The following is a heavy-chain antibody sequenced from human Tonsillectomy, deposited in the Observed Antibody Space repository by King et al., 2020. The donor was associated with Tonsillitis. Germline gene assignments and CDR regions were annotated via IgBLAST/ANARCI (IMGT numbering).Heavy chain of an antibody. CDR1: GGTFSSFA. D-gene: IGHD6-13*01. Sequence: QLVQSGAELKKPGSSVKVSCKASGGTFSSFAFSWVRQAPGQGLEWMGRIIPILAKANYAQKFQGRVTITADKSTSTAYMELSSLRSEDTAVYYCATPPAYSTALDYWGQGTLVTVSS. J-gene: IGHJ4*02. CDR3: ATPPAYSTALDY. CDR2: IIPILAKA. V-gene: IGHV1-69*09.